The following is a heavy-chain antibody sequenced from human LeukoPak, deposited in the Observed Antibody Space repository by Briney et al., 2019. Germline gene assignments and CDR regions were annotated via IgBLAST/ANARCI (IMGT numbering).Heavy chain of an antibody. J-gene: IGHJ4*02. Sequence: SETLPLTCTVSGYSISSGYYLGWIRQPPGKGLDWIWSIYHSGGPYYNPSLKSRVTISVDTSKNQFSLKLSSVTAADTAVYYCARTLVGALDYWGQGTLVTVSS. CDR2: IYHSGGP. D-gene: IGHD1-26*01. V-gene: IGHV4-38-2*02. CDR1: GYSISSGYY. CDR3: ARTLVGALDY.